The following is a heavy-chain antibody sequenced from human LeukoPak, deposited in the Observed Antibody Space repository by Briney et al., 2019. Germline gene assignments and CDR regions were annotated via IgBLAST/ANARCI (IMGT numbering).Heavy chain of an antibody. CDR3: ARSTVAAAGDG. CDR1: GFTFRSYW. V-gene: IGHV3-7*01. J-gene: IGHJ4*02. CDR2: IKPDGRET. D-gene: IGHD6-13*01. Sequence: GGSLRLSCAASGFTFRSYWMTWVRQAPGKGPEWVANIKPDGRETHYVESVKGRFTVSRDNAKNSLYLQMNSLRAEDSAIYFCARSTVAAAGDGWGQGTLVTVSS.